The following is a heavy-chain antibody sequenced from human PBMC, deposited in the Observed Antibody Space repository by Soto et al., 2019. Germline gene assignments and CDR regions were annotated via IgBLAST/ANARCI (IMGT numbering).Heavy chain of an antibody. D-gene: IGHD2-15*01. Sequence: GGSLRLSCAASGFTFSSYAMHWVRQAPGKGLEWVAVISYDGSNKYYADSVKGRFTISRDNSKNTLYLQMNSLRAEDTAVYYCARDIGGGSPYYGMDVWGQGTTVTVSS. CDR3: ARDIGGGSPYYGMDV. J-gene: IGHJ6*02. CDR1: GFTFSSYA. V-gene: IGHV3-30-3*01. CDR2: ISYDGSNK.